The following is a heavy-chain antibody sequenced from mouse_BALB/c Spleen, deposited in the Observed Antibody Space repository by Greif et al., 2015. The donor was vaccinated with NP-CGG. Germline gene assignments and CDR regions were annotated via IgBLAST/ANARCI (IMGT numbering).Heavy chain of an antibody. Sequence: VQLQQSGGDLVKPGGSLKLSCAASGFTFSSYGMSWVRQTPDKRLEWVATISSGGSYTYYPDSVKGRFTISRDNAKNTLYLQMSSLKSEDTAMYYCARQDYGHYAMDYWGQGTSVTVSS. V-gene: IGHV5-6*01. D-gene: IGHD1-2*01. CDR3: ARQDYGHYAMDY. CDR2: ISSGGSYT. J-gene: IGHJ4*01. CDR1: GFTFSSYG.